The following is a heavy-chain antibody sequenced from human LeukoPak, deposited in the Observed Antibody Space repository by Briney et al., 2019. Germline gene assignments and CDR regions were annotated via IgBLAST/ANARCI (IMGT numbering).Heavy chain of an antibody. V-gene: IGHV3-23*01. J-gene: IGHJ4*02. Sequence: PGGSLRLSCAASGFTFSKYAMTWVRQAPGKGLEWVSGISVSGGSTNYADSVKGRFTISRDNSKNTLYLQMNSLRAEDTAVYYCAKSNYFDSGGYYFVVYWGQGIRVTVSS. CDR3: AKSNYFDSGGYYFVVY. D-gene: IGHD3-22*01. CDR2: ISVSGGST. CDR1: GFTFSKYA.